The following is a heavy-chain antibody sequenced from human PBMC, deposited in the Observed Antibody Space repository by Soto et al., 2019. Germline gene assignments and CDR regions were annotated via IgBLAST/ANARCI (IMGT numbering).Heavy chain of an antibody. CDR2: IFSSGST. CDR3: AREGSYSAYNFAHGIQLWSFDF. Sequence: ASETLSLTCTVSGGSINTFYWSWVRQPAGKGLEWIGRIFSSGSTSFNPSLESRVAMSVDTSKNHFSLNLSSVTAADMAVYYCAREGSYSAYNFAHGIQLWSFDFWGQGAMVTVSS. D-gene: IGHD5-12*01. J-gene: IGHJ4*02. CDR1: GGSINTFY. V-gene: IGHV4-4*07.